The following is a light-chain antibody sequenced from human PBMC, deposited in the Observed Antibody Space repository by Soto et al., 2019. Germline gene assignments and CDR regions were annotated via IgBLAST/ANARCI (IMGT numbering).Light chain of an antibody. CDR3: QTWGTGIQV. J-gene: IGLJ2*01. Sequence: QSVLTQSPSASASLGASVKLTCTLSSGHSSYAIAWHQQQPEQGPRYLMKLNSDDSHSKGDGIPYRFSGSSSGAERYLTISSLQSEDEADYYCQTWGTGIQVFGGGTKLTVL. V-gene: IGLV4-69*01. CDR1: SGHSSYA. CDR2: LNSDDSH.